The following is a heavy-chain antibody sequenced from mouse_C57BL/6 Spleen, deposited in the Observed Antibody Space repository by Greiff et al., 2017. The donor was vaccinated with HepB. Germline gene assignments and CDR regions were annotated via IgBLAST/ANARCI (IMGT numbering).Heavy chain of an antibody. V-gene: IGHV1-7*01. D-gene: IGHD2-10*02. Sequence: QVQLQQSGAELVKPGASVKLSCTASGYTFTSYCMHWVKQRPGQGLEWIGWINPRSGDTKYNSKFKGKATLTADKSSSTAYMQLSSLTYEDTAVYYCASGGVGYAFAYWGQGTLVTVSS. CDR1: GYTFTSYC. J-gene: IGHJ3*01. CDR3: ASGGVGYAFAY. CDR2: INPRSGDT.